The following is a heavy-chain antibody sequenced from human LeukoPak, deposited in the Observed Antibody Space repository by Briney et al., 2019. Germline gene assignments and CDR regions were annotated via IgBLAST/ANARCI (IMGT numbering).Heavy chain of an antibody. CDR2: INHSGST. CDR3: ARMVGYCSSTSCYTTFDY. CDR1: GGSFSGYY. V-gene: IGHV4-34*01. J-gene: IGHJ4*02. D-gene: IGHD2-2*02. Sequence: PSETLSLTCAVYGGSFSGYYWRWIRQPPGKGLEWIGEINHSGSTNYNPSLKSRVTISVDTSKNQFSLKLSSVTAADTAVYYCARMVGYCSSTSCYTTFDYWGQGTLVTVSS.